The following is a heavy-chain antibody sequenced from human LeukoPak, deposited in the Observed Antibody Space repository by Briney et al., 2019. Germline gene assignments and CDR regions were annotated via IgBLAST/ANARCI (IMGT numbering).Heavy chain of an antibody. V-gene: IGHV1-8*01. CDR2: MNPNSGNT. Sequence: GASVKVSCKASGYTFTSYDINWVRQATGQGLEWMGWMNPNSGNTGYAQKFQGRVTMTRDTSISTAYMELSSLRSEDTAVYYCARGYEWQHLNYNYYYYGMDVWGQGTTVTVSS. J-gene: IGHJ6*02. D-gene: IGHD6-13*01. CDR3: ARGYEWQHLNYNYYYYGMDV. CDR1: GYTFTSYD.